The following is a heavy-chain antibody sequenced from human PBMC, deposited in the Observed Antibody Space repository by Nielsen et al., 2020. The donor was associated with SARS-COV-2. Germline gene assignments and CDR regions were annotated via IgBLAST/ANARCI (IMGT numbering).Heavy chain of an antibody. J-gene: IGHJ4*02. CDR1: GFTFSSYG. D-gene: IGHD4-17*01. V-gene: IGHV3-33*06. CDR2: IWYDGSNK. Sequence: GESLKISCAASGFTFSSYGMHWVRPAPGKGLEWVAVIWYDGSNKYYADSVKGRFTISRDNSKNTLYLQMNSLRAEDTAVYYCAKDLPTYGDYVFCSYWGQGTLVTVSS. CDR3: AKDLPTYGDYVFCSY.